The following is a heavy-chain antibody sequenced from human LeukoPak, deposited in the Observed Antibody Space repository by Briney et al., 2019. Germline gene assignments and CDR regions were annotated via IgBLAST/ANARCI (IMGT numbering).Heavy chain of an antibody. Sequence: GRSLRLSCAASGFTFSSYAMHWVRQAPGKGLEWVAVISYDGSNKYYADSVKGGFTISRDNSKNTLYLQMNSLRAEDTAVYYCAREGGSWAAYYFDYWGQGTLVTVSS. CDR3: AREGGSWAAYYFDY. D-gene: IGHD1-26*01. V-gene: IGHV3-30-3*01. CDR1: GFTFSSYA. J-gene: IGHJ4*02. CDR2: ISYDGSNK.